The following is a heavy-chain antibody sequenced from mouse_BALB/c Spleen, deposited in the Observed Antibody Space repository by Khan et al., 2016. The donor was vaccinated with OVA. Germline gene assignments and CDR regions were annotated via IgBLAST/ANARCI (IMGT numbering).Heavy chain of an antibody. CDR2: ISSSGST. CDR3: ARDGSRYNYAMDY. CDR1: GYSITSDYA. Sequence: EVVLVESGPGLVKPSQSLSLTCTVTGYSITSDYAWNWIRQFPGNKLEWMGYISSSGSTNYNPALKSRISITRDTSKNQFFLQLNSVTTEDTATYYCARDGSRYNYAMDYWGQGTSVTVSS. J-gene: IGHJ4*01. D-gene: IGHD2-3*01. V-gene: IGHV3-2*02.